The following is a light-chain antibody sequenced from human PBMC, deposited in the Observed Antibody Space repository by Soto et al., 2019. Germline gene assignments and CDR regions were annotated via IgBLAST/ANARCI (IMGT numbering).Light chain of an antibody. J-gene: IGLJ3*02. V-gene: IGLV2-11*01. CDR1: SGDVGGYNY. CDR3: CSYAGSYTV. Sequence: QSALTQPRSVSGSPGQSVTISWTGTSGDVGGYNYVSWYQQHPGKAPKLMIYDVSKRPSGVPDRFSGSKSGNTASLTISGLQAEDEADYYCCSYAGSYTVFGGGTQLTVL. CDR2: DVS.